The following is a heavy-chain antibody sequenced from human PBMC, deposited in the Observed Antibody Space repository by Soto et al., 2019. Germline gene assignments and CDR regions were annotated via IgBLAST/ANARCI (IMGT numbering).Heavy chain of an antibody. CDR2: ISGSGDNT. CDR1: GFTFSRYA. Sequence: GGSLRLSCAASGFTFSRYAMTWVRQAPGQGLEWVSLISGSGDNTYHADSVKGRFTISRDNSKNTLYLQMNSLRAEDTAVYYCAKYKGGYYIPHDAFDIWGQGTMVTVSS. D-gene: IGHD3-3*01. J-gene: IGHJ3*02. CDR3: AKYKGGYYIPHDAFDI. V-gene: IGHV3-23*01.